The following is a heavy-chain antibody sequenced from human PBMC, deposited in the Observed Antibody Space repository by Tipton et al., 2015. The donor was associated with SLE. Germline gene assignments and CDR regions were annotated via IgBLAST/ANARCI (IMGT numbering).Heavy chain of an antibody. Sequence: TLSLTCAVYGGSFSGYYWSWIRQPPGKGLEWIGYIYYSGSTNYNPSLKSRVTISVDTSKNQFSLKLSSVTAADTAVYYCARESSSWTRGYFDYWGQGTLVTVSS. J-gene: IGHJ4*02. CDR3: ARESSSWTRGYFDY. CDR1: GGSFSGYY. D-gene: IGHD6-13*01. CDR2: IYYSGST. V-gene: IGHV4-59*01.